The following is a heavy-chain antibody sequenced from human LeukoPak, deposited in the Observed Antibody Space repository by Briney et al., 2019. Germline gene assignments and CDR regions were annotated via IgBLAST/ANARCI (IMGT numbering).Heavy chain of an antibody. Sequence: SQTLSLTCAISGDSVSSNSVAWNWIRQSPSKGLEWLGRTYYRSKWYSDYAVSVKSRITINPDTSKNQFSLQLNSVTPEDTAVYYCVRCDRTVGWFDPWGQGTLVTVSS. V-gene: IGHV6-1*01. J-gene: IGHJ5*02. CDR1: GDSVSSNSVA. CDR3: VRCDRTVGWFDP. CDR2: TYYRSKWYS. D-gene: IGHD2-8*02.